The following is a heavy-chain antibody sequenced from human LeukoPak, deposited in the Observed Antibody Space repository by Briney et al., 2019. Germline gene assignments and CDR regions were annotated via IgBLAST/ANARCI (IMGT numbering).Heavy chain of an antibody. CDR1: GYTFTGYY. D-gene: IGHD6-13*01. V-gene: IGHV1-2*02. Sequence: ASVTVSCKASGYTFTGYYMHWVRQAPGQGLEWMGWINPNSGGTNYAQKFQGRVTMTRDTSISTAYMELSRLRSDDTAVYYCARDVNSNGIAAATAGWFDPWGQGTLVTVSS. CDR2: INPNSGGT. J-gene: IGHJ5*02. CDR3: ARDVNSNGIAAATAGWFDP.